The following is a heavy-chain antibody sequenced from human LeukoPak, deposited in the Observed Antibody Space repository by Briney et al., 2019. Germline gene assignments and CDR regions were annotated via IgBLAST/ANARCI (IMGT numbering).Heavy chain of an antibody. Sequence: GASVKASCKASGYTLTSYGISWVRQAPGQGLEWMGWISAYNGNTNYAQKLRGRVTMTTDTSTSTAYMELRSLRSDDTAVYYCARDMGIAVAGVLWYWGQGTLVTVSS. CDR2: ISAYNGNT. D-gene: IGHD6-19*01. V-gene: IGHV1-18*04. J-gene: IGHJ4*02. CDR3: ARDMGIAVAGVLWY. CDR1: GYTLTSYG.